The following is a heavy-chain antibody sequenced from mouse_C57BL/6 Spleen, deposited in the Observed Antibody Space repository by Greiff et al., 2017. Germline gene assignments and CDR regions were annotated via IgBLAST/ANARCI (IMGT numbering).Heavy chain of an antibody. CDR2: ISSGSSTI. Sequence: EVQVVESGGGLVKPGGSLKLSCAASGFTFSDYGMHWVRQAPEKGLEWVAYISSGSSTIYYADTVKGRFTISRDNAKNTLFLQMTSLRSEDTAMYYCARLGTGTRDYYAMDYWGQGTSVTVSS. CDR3: ARLGTGTRDYYAMDY. D-gene: IGHD4-1*01. CDR1: GFTFSDYG. V-gene: IGHV5-17*01. J-gene: IGHJ4*01.